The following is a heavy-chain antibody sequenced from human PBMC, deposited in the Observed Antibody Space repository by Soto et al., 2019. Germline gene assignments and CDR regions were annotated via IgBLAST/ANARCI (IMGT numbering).Heavy chain of an antibody. D-gene: IGHD6-13*01. Sequence: PGGSLRLSCAASGFTFSSYAMSWVRQAPGKGLEWVSAISGSGGSTYYADSVKGRFTISRDNSKNTLYLQMNSLRAEDTAVYYCAKSRYSSSWYRPYFDYWGQGTLVTVSS. CDR2: ISGSGGST. CDR1: GFTFSSYA. CDR3: AKSRYSSSWYRPYFDY. J-gene: IGHJ4*02. V-gene: IGHV3-23*01.